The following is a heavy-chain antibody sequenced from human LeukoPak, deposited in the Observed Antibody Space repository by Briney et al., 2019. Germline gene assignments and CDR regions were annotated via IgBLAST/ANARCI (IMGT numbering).Heavy chain of an antibody. D-gene: IGHD3-16*01. V-gene: IGHV3-48*01. J-gene: IGHJ4*02. CDR3: ARGVDY. CDR1: GFIFSSYS. CDR2: ISSSSSAI. Sequence: GGSLRLSCAASGFIFSSYSMNWVRQAPGKGLEWVSYISSSSSAIYYADSVKGRFTTSRDNAKNSMYLDMNSLRAEDTAVYYCARGVDYWGQGTLVTVSS.